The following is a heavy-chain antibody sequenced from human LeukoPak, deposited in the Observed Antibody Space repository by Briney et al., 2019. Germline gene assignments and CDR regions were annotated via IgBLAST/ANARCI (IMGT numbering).Heavy chain of an antibody. D-gene: IGHD2-2*02. CDR3: ARGLFVVVPAAIGY. V-gene: IGHV1-8*01. Sequence: ASVKVSCKASGYTFTSYDINWVRQATGQGLEWMGWMNPNSGNTGYAQKFQGRVTMTRNTSISTAYMELSSLRSEDTAVYYCARGLFVVVPAAIGYWGQGTLVTVSS. CDR1: GYTFTSYD. J-gene: IGHJ4*02. CDR2: MNPNSGNT.